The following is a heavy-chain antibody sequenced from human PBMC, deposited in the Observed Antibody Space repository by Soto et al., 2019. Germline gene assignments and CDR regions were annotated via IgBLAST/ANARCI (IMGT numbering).Heavy chain of an antibody. V-gene: IGHV3-30*18. CDR1: GFTFSSYG. J-gene: IGHJ6*02. CDR2: ISYDGGNK. CDR3: AKGESGGGSWYGDYYYYYGMDV. Sequence: GGSLRLSCAASGFTFSSYGMHWVRQAPGKGLEWVAVISYDGGNKYYADSVKGRFTISRDNSKNTLYLQMNSLRAEDTAVYYCAKGESGGGSWYGDYYYYYGMDVWGQGTTVTVSS. D-gene: IGHD2-15*01.